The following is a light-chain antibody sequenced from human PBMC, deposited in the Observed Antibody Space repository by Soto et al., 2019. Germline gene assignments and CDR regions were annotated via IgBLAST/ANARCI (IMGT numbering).Light chain of an antibody. Sequence: EIVLTQSPGTLSLSPGERATLSCRASQTVSSSYLAWYQQKPGQAPRLLIYGASSRATGIPDRFSGSGSGTDFTLTISRLEPEDFAVYYCQQYSSFWTFGQGTKVEVK. V-gene: IGKV3-20*01. CDR3: QQYSSFWT. CDR1: QTVSSSY. CDR2: GAS. J-gene: IGKJ1*01.